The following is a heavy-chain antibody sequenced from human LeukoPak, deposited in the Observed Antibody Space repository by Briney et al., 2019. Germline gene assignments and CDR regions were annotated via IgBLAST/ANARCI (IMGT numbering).Heavy chain of an antibody. V-gene: IGHV1-2*02. CDR2: INPNTGGT. CDR1: GYSFTGYY. J-gene: IGHJ3*02. CDR3: ARDQGLGANDGFDI. Sequence: ASVKVSCKGSGYSFTGYYIHWVRQAPGQGLEWMGWINPNTGGTNYGQKFQGRVTMTRDTSISTAYMELSRLRSDDMAVYYCARDQGLGANDGFDIWGHGTMVTVSS. D-gene: IGHD1-26*01.